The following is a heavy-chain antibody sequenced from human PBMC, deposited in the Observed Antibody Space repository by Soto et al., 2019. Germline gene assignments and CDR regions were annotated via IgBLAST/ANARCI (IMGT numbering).Heavy chain of an antibody. Sequence: SETLSLTCTASSGSISVANVFWGWVRQPPVKGLEWIGNVDYSGTAYFSPSLATRVTFHVDTSKNQFSLTLYSVTAADTAVYYCARITGRHLDYWGQGILVTVSS. CDR2: VDYSGTA. CDR1: SGSISVANVF. CDR3: ARITGRHLDY. V-gene: IGHV4-39*01. D-gene: IGHD1-20*01. J-gene: IGHJ4*02.